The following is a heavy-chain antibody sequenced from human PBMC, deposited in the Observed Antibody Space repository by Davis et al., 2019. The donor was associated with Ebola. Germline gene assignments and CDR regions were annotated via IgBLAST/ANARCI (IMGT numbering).Heavy chain of an antibody. CDR1: GFTFSSYA. Sequence: PGGSLRLSCVASGFTFSSYAMHWVRQTPGKGLEWVAFISSDGSNKYYADSVKGRFTISRDNSKNTLYLQMNSLRAEDTAVYYCARDGFCSSTSCRGGNFDYWGQGTLVTVSS. CDR2: ISSDGSNK. D-gene: IGHD2-2*03. J-gene: IGHJ4*02. V-gene: IGHV3-30-3*01. CDR3: ARDGFCSSTSCRGGNFDY.